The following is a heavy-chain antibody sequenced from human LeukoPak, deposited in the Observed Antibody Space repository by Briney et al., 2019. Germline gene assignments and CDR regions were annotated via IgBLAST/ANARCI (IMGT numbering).Heavy chain of an antibody. V-gene: IGHV7-4-1*02. Sequence: GASVKVSCKASGYTFTSYAMNWVRQAPGQGLEWMGWINTNTGNPTYAQGFTGRFVFSLDTSVSTAYLQISSLKAEDTAVYYCARAYSSSWYEMLDAFDIWGQGTMVTVSS. J-gene: IGHJ3*02. D-gene: IGHD6-13*01. CDR3: ARAYSSSWYEMLDAFDI. CDR2: INTNTGNP. CDR1: GYTFTSYA.